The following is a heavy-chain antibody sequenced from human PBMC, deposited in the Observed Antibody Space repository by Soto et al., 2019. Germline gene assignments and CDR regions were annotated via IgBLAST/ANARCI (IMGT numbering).Heavy chain of an antibody. Sequence: SEPLRLTCTVSGGSIGSYYGSWIRQPPDKGLEWIGYFYYGGGTNYNPSLKSRVTISIDTSKNQFSLKLFSVTAADTAVYYCAGGYSSVAFDVWGQGTMVTVS. CDR1: GGSIGSYY. J-gene: IGHJ3*01. D-gene: IGHD6-19*01. CDR2: FYYGGGT. V-gene: IGHV4-59*01. CDR3: AGGYSSVAFDV.